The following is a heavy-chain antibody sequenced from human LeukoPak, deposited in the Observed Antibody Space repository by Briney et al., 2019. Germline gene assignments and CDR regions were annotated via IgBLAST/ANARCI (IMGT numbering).Heavy chain of an antibody. Sequence: GGSLRLSCAASGFTVSSNYMSWVRQAPGKGLEWVSVIYSGGSTYYADSVEGRFTISRDNSKNTLHLQMNSLRAEDTAVYYCASSLLYYDILTGYYPFFPWGQGTLVTVSS. CDR2: IYSGGST. J-gene: IGHJ5*02. V-gene: IGHV3-66*01. CDR1: GFTVSSNY. CDR3: ASSLLYYDILTGYYPFFP. D-gene: IGHD3-9*01.